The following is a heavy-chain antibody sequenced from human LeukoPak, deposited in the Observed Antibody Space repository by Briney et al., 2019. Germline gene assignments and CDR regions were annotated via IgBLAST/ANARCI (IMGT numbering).Heavy chain of an antibody. D-gene: IGHD3-16*02. CDR2: IYYSGST. J-gene: IGHJ4*02. CDR3: ARDDDDYVWGSYRY. CDR1: GGSISSYY. V-gene: IGHV4-59*01. Sequence: SETLSLTCTVSGGSISSYYWSWIRQPPGKGLEWIGYIYYSGSTNYNPSLKSRGTISVDTSKNQFSLKLSSVTAADTAVYYCARDDDDYVWGSYRYWGQGTLVTVSS.